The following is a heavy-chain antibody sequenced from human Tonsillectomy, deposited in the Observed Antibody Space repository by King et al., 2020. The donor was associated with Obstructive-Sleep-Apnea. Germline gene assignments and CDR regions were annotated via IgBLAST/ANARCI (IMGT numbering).Heavy chain of an antibody. CDR2: IDPRVSYT. J-gene: IGHJ4*02. D-gene: IGHD6-19*01. CDR1: GYNLTMSF. CDR3: ARFSEAGVH. Sequence: VQLVESGPVMKRPGVSLRISCKGSGYNLTMSFITWVRQTPGKGLECVGQIDPRVSYTEYSPSFQGRVTVSFDKSITTAYLQWSSLKASDTAIYYCARFSEAGVHWGQGTLVTVSS. V-gene: IGHV5-10-1*03.